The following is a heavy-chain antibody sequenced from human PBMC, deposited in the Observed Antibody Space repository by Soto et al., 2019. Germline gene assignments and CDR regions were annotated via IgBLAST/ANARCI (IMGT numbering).Heavy chain of an antibody. D-gene: IGHD3-10*01. V-gene: IGHV4-31*03. CDR3: ARSNPLVTMVREPLTFFDY. CDR1: GGSISSGAHY. Sequence: SETLSLTCTVSGGSISSGAHYWNWIRLHPGKGLEWIGYIYYSGSTYYNPSLKSRVTISVDTSENQFSLKLSSVTAADTAVYYCARSNPLVTMVREPLTFFDYWGQGTLVTVSS. J-gene: IGHJ4*02. CDR2: IYYSGST.